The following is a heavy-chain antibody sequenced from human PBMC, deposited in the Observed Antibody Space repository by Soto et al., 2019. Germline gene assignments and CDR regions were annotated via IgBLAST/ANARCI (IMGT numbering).Heavy chain of an antibody. V-gene: IGHV4-59*08. D-gene: IGHD3-9*01. J-gene: IGHJ4*02. Sequence: QVQLQESGPGLVKPSETLSLTCTVSGGSISSYYWSWIRQPPGKGLEWIGYIYYSGSTNYNPSLKSRVTISVDTSKNQFSLKLSSVTAADTTVYYCARRATYYDILTGYPSYYFDYWGQGTLVTVSS. CDR3: ARRATYYDILTGYPSYYFDY. CDR1: GGSISSYY. CDR2: IYYSGST.